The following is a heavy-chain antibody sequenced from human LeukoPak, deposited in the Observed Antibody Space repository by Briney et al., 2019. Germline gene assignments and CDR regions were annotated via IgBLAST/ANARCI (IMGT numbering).Heavy chain of an antibody. D-gene: IGHD5-24*01. Sequence: PGGSLRLSYAASGFTFSSYAMSWVRQAPGKGLEWVSAISGSGGSTYYADSVKGRFTISRDNSKNTLYLQMNSLRAEDTAVYYCAKRDDSYYYYYMDVWGKGTTVTVSS. CDR3: AKRDDSYYYYYMDV. CDR2: ISGSGGST. J-gene: IGHJ6*03. CDR1: GFTFSSYA. V-gene: IGHV3-23*01.